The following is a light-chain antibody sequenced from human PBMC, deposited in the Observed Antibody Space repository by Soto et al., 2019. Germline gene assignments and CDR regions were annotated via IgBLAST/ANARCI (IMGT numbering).Light chain of an antibody. CDR3: QQYDSLPLT. CDR2: GAS. J-gene: IGKJ4*01. CDR1: QAIMFY. Sequence: DITMTQSPSSLSASVGDRVSITCRASQAIMFYLNWYQQKPGKAPKLLISGASNLEPGVPSRFTGSGSETVFTLTISSLQPEDFATYYCQQYDSLPLTFGGGTHVE. V-gene: IGKV1-33*01.